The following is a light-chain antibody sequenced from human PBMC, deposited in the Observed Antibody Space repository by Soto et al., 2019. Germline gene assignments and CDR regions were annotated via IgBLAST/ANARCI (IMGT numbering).Light chain of an antibody. J-gene: IGKJ4*01. CDR1: QRVSSY. CDR3: QQRSNWPLT. CDR2: DAS. Sequence: EIVLTQSPATLSLSPGERATLSCRASQRVSSYLAWYQQNPGQAPRLLIYDASNRATGIPARFSGSGSGTDFTRTISSLEPEDFAVYYCQQRSNWPLTFGGGTKVEIK. V-gene: IGKV3-11*01.